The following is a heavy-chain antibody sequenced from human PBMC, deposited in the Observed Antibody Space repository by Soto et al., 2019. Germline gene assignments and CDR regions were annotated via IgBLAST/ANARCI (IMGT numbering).Heavy chain of an antibody. Sequence: ASVKVSCKASGYTFTSYGISWVRQAPGQGLEWMGWISAYNGNTNYAQKLQGRVTMTTDTSTSTAYMELRSLRSDDTAVYYCARDMNIVVVTTQGSWFDPLGQGTLVTVSS. D-gene: IGHD2-21*02. J-gene: IGHJ5*02. CDR1: GYTFTSYG. CDR3: ARDMNIVVVTTQGSWFDP. CDR2: ISAYNGNT. V-gene: IGHV1-18*04.